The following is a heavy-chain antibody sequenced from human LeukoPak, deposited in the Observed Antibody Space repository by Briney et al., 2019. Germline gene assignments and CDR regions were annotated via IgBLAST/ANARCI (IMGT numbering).Heavy chain of an antibody. J-gene: IGHJ6*03. D-gene: IGHD5-12*01. V-gene: IGHV3-11*01. CDR3: ARVWHPKHVDKDYYYYYMDV. CDR2: ISSSGSTI. Sequence: GGSLRLSCAASGFTFSDYYMSWIRQAPGKGLEWVSYISSSGSTIYYADSVKGRFTISRDNAKNSLYLQMSSLRAEDTAVYYCARVWHPKHVDKDYYYYYMDVWGKGTTVTVSS. CDR1: GFTFSDYY.